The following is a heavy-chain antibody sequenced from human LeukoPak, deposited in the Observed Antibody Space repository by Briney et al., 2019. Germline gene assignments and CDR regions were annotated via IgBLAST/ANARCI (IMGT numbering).Heavy chain of an antibody. CDR1: GFTFSSYE. V-gene: IGHV3-48*03. CDR3: AKGRQGGGYAIDY. D-gene: IGHD5-12*01. CDR2: ISSSGSTI. J-gene: IGHJ4*02. Sequence: PGGSLRLSCAASGFTFSSYEMNWVRQAPGKGLEWVSYISSSGSTIYYADSVTGRFTISRDNFENTLYLQMNSLRAEDTALYYCAKGRQGGGYAIDYWGQGTLVTVSS.